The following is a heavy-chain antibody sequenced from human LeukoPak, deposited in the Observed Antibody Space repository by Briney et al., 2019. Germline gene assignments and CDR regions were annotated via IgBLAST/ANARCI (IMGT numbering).Heavy chain of an antibody. CDR1: GFTFSGSA. CDR2: ITNKANSYAT. CDR3: TRLSMVRGVIRPFHQSFSVTYWYFDL. Sequence: GGSLRLSCAASGFTFSGSAMHWVRQASGKGLEWVGRITNKANSYATAYSASVKGRFTISRDDSKNTAYLQMNSLKTEDTAVYYCTRLSMVRGVIRPFHQSFSVTYWYFDLWGRGTLVTVSS. J-gene: IGHJ2*01. V-gene: IGHV3-73*01. D-gene: IGHD3-10*01.